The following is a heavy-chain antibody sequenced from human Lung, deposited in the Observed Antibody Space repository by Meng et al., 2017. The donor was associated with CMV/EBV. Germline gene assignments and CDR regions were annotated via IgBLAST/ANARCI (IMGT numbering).Heavy chain of an antibody. V-gene: IGHV1-46*02. Sequence: ASVKVSCKASGYAFNTYYIHWVRLAPGQGLEWVGIINPHGGGTTNAQRFQGRVTMTRDTSTSTVYMQLNSLRSEDTAVYYCARRKFDIWTDDSLSKDHNYGLDVWGQGTTVTVSS. D-gene: IGHD3/OR15-3a*01. J-gene: IGHJ6*02. CDR3: ARRKFDIWTDDSLSKDHNYGLDV. CDR2: INPHGGGT. CDR1: GYAFNTYY.